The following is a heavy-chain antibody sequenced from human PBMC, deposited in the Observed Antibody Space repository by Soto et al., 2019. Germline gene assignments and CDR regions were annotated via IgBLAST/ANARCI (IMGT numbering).Heavy chain of an antibody. CDR2: IWYDGSNK. J-gene: IGHJ6*02. Sequence: GGSLRLSCAASGFTFSSYGMHWVRQAPGKGLEWVAVIWYDGSNKYYADSVKGRFTISRDNSKNTLYLQMNSLRAEDTAVYYCARDLRSYGNRGLYYYYYYGMDVWGQGTTVTVSS. D-gene: IGHD5-18*01. V-gene: IGHV3-33*01. CDR1: GFTFSSYG. CDR3: ARDLRSYGNRGLYYYYYYGMDV.